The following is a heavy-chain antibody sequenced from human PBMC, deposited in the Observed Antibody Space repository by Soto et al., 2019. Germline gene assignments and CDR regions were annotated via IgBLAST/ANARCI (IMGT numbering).Heavy chain of an antibody. J-gene: IGHJ4*01. CDR1: GYTFSSYH. Sequence: QIQLVQSGAEVKKPGASVKVSCKASGYTFSSYHITWVRQAPGQGLEWMGWISAYNGNTNYAQNLQGRGTMTTDPSTSTAYMELRSLRSDDTAVYYCARDLPPVDYWGHGTLVTVSS. V-gene: IGHV1-18*01. CDR2: ISAYNGNT. CDR3: ARDLPPVDY.